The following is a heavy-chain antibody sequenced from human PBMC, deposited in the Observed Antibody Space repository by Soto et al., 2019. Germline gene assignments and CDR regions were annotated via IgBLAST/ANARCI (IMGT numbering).Heavy chain of an antibody. V-gene: IGHV1-8*01. Sequence: ASVKVSCKTSVNTFTKLDLNWVRQAPGQGLDWMGWMHADTGLTGYAQKFQGRLTMTRDTSGSTAYMELSGLRSEDTAVYYCARVGVTIFRVYYYGMDVWGQGTTVTV. D-gene: IGHD3-3*01. J-gene: IGHJ6*02. CDR2: MHADTGLT. CDR1: VNTFTKLD. CDR3: ARVGVTIFRVYYYGMDV.